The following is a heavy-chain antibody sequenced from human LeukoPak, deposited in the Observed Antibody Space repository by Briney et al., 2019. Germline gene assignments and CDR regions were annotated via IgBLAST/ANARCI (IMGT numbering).Heavy chain of an antibody. CDR3: AREAQVGGALQS. V-gene: IGHV3-74*01. Sequence: GGSLRLSCAASGFTFSAYWMHWVRQAPGKGLVWVSRINTDGSRTTYADSVQGRFTISRDTAKNTLFLQMNSLRAEDTAVYYCAREAQVGGALQSWGQGTLVTVSS. D-gene: IGHD1-26*01. J-gene: IGHJ5*02. CDR2: INTDGSRT. CDR1: GFTFSAYW.